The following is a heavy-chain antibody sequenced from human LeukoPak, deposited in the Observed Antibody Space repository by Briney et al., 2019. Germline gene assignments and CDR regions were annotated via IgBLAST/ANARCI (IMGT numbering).Heavy chain of an antibody. CDR3: ARGLMGAGSSGAFDI. D-gene: IGHD1-26*01. Sequence: SETLSLTCAVYGGSFSGYYWNWIRQPPGKGLEWIGEINHSGSTNYISSLKGRVTISIDTSKNQFSLKMSSVAAADTAVYYCARGLMGAGSSGAFDIWGQGTLVTVSS. CDR1: GGSFSGYY. V-gene: IGHV4-34*01. J-gene: IGHJ3*02. CDR2: INHSGST.